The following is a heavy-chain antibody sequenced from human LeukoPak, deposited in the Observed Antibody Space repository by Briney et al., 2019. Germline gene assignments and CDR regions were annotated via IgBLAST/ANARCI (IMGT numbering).Heavy chain of an antibody. J-gene: IGHJ6*02. CDR1: GFTFRSYL. CDR2: INSDGSSG. D-gene: IGHD4-17*01. Sequence: PGGSLRLSCAASGFTFRSYLMHWVRQAPGKGLVWVSSINSDGSSGSYAASVKGRFTISRDNAKNTLHLQMNGLRVEDTAVYYCASSTVTTLDGTDVWGQGTTVTVSS. CDR3: ASSTVTTLDGTDV. V-gene: IGHV3-74*01.